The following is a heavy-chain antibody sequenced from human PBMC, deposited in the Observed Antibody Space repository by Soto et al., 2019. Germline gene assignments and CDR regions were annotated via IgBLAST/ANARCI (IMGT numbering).Heavy chain of an antibody. V-gene: IGHV1-18*01. Sequence: ASVKVSCKASGYTFTSYCISWVRQAPGQGLEWMGWISAYNGNTNYAQKLQGRVTMTTDTSTSTAYMELRSLRSDDTAVYYCARDLRFFEWLTKDAFDIWGQGTMVTVSS. D-gene: IGHD3-3*01. J-gene: IGHJ3*02. CDR1: GYTFTSYC. CDR2: ISAYNGNT. CDR3: ARDLRFFEWLTKDAFDI.